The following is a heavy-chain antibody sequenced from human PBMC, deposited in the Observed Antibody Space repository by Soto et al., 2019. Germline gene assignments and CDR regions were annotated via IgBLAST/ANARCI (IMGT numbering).Heavy chain of an antibody. D-gene: IGHD2-2*01. CDR1: GGSFSGYY. V-gene: IGHV3-11*04. CDR3: ARAIAVGSTSLDY. J-gene: IGHJ4*02. Sequence: LSLTCAVYGGSFSGYYGSWIRQPPGKGLEWVSAISGSGGSTYYADSVKGRFTISRDNARNSLYLQMNSLRDEDTAVYFCARAIAVGSTSLDYWGQGALVTVSS. CDR2: ISGSGGST.